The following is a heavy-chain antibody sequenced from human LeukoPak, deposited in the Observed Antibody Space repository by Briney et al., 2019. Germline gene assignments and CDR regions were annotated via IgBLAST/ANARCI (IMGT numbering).Heavy chain of an antibody. J-gene: IGHJ5*02. CDR2: IYYSGST. CDR3: TKLASP. Sequence: SETLSLTCTVSGGSISRNSYYWGWIRQPPGKGLEWIGSIYYSGSTYYNPSLKSRVSMSVDTSKNQFSLKLSSVTAADTAVYYCTKLASPWGQGILVTVSS. V-gene: IGHV4-39*07. CDR1: GGSISRNSYY.